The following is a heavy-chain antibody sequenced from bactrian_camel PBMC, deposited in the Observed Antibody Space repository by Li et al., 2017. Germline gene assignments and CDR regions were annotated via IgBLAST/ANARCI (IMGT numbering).Heavy chain of an antibody. Sequence: HVQLVESGGGSVQAGGSLRLSCTTSGNTFGDSTMGWFRQAPGDECELVSSLSSDGSKHYADSVKGRFTMSRDNAKNTLYLQLNSLKTEDTAMYYCARDLPLLTLGQGTQVTVS. J-gene: IGHJ4*01. D-gene: IGHD3*01. CDR2: LSSDGSK. CDR1: GNTFGDST. V-gene: IGHV3S55*01.